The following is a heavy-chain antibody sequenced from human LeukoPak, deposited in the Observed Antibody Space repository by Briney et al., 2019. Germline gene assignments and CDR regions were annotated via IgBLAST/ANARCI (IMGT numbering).Heavy chain of an antibody. V-gene: IGHV3-30-3*01. CDR2: ISYDGSNK. Sequence: GGPLRLSWAASGFTFSSYAMHWVRQAPAKGLEWVAVISYDGSNKYYADSEKGRFTISRDNSKNTLYLQMNSLRAEDTAVYYCARDSSEGVYYFDYWGQGTLVTVSS. CDR3: ARDSSEGVYYFDY. J-gene: IGHJ4*02. CDR1: GFTFSSYA. D-gene: IGHD2-8*01.